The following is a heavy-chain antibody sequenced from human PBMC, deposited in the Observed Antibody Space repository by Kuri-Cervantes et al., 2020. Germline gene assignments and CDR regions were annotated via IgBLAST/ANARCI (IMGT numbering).Heavy chain of an antibody. D-gene: IGHD3-3*01. CDR2: ISAYNGNT. Sequence: ASVKVSCKTSGYTFTSYGISWVRQAPGRGLEWMGWISAYNGNTNYAQKLQGRVTMTTDTSTSTAYMELRSLRSDDTAVYYCARGQITIFGVPIPDYYGMDVWGQGTTVTVSS. V-gene: IGHV1-18*01. CDR1: GYTFTSYG. J-gene: IGHJ6*02. CDR3: ARGQITIFGVPIPDYYGMDV.